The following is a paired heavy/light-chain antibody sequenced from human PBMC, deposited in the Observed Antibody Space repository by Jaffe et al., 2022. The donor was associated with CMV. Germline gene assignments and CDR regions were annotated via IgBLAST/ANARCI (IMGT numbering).Light chain of an antibody. CDR2: DVS. J-gene: IGLJ2*01. CDR1: SSDVGGYNF. V-gene: IGLV2-14*03. CDR3: SSYTTSSTWV. Sequence: QSALTQPASVSGSPGQSITISCTGTSSDVGGYNFVSWYQQHPGEAPKVMIYDVSNRPSGVSGRFSGSKSGNTASLTIFGLQADDEADYYCSSYTTSSTWVFGGGTKLTVL.
Heavy chain of an antibody. CDR2: IKPSDGST. J-gene: IGHJ4*02. Sequence: QVHLVQSGAEVKKPGASVTVSCKASGYTFTSYKMHWVRQAPGQGLEWMGIIKPSDGSTVYAQKFQGRVTMTRDTSTNTVYMDLSSLRSEDTAMYYCARDWDGLWCIDHWGQGTLVTVPS. V-gene: IGHV1-46*01. CDR3: ARDWDGLWCIDH. CDR1: GYTFTSYK. D-gene: IGHD2-8*01.